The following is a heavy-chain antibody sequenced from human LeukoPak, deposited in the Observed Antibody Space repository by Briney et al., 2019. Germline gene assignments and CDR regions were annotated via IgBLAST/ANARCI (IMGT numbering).Heavy chain of an antibody. CDR1: GFTFSSYA. J-gene: IGHJ4*02. CDR3: ARDHADIVVVVAANGFDY. Sequence: GGSLRLSCAASGFTFSSYAMSWVRQAPGKGLEWVSAISGSGGSTYYADSVKGRFTISRDNSKNTLYLQMNSLRAEDTAVYYCARDHADIVVVVAANGFDYWGQGTLVTVSS. CDR2: ISGSGGST. D-gene: IGHD2-15*01. V-gene: IGHV3-23*01.